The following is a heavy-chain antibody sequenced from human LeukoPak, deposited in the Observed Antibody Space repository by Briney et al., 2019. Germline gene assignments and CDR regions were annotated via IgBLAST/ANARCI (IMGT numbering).Heavy chain of an antibody. D-gene: IGHD3-22*01. Sequence: SETLSLTCTVSGGSISSSSYYWGWIRQPPGKGLEWIGSIYYSGSTYYNPSLKSRVTISVDTFKNQFSLKLSSVTAADTAVYYCATTADSYYYDSSGYYPTAFDIWGQGTMVTVSS. CDR3: ATTADSYYYDSSGYYPTAFDI. CDR2: IYYSGST. V-gene: IGHV4-39*07. J-gene: IGHJ3*02. CDR1: GGSISSSSYY.